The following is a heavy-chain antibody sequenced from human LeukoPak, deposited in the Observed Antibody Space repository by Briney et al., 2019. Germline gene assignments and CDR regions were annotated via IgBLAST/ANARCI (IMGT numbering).Heavy chain of an antibody. Sequence: GGSLRLSCAASGFTFSGSWMHWVRQGPGKGLVWVSRINSDGSITTYADSVKGRFTISRDNTKNTLYLQMNSLRVEDTAVYYCASGRGPQVVNWFDPWGQGTLVTVSS. CDR2: INSDGSIT. V-gene: IGHV3-74*01. J-gene: IGHJ5*02. CDR3: ASGRGPQVVNWFDP. CDR1: GFTFSGSW. D-gene: IGHD2-15*01.